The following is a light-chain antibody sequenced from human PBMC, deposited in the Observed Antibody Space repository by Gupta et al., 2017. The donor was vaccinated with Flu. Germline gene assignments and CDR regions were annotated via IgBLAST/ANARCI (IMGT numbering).Light chain of an antibody. Sequence: DIQMTQSPSTLSASVGDRVTITCRASQSIGKWLAWYQQRPGAVPNLLIYKAFVLETGVPSRFSATGSGTEFSLTISRLQAEDFATYYCQQYKSFSYTFGQGTKLEI. J-gene: IGKJ2*01. CDR2: KAF. CDR1: QSIGKW. V-gene: IGKV1-5*03. CDR3: QQYKSFSYT.